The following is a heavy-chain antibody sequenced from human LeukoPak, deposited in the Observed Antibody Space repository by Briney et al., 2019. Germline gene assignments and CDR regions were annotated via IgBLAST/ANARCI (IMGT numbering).Heavy chain of an antibody. D-gene: IGHD2-21*01. Sequence: SETLSLTCTVSGDSISSFYWSWIRQPPGKGLEWIGYSYPSGSTTPHPSLKSRVTISVDTSKNQFSLRLRSVTAADTAVYYCARHGGIGSFDYWGQGTLVTVSS. CDR1: GDSISSFY. CDR3: ARHGGIGSFDY. J-gene: IGHJ4*02. CDR2: SYPSGST. V-gene: IGHV4-59*08.